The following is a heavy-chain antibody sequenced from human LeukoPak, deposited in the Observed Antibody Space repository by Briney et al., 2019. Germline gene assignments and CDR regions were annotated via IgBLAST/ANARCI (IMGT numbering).Heavy chain of an antibody. CDR2: IYYSGST. D-gene: IGHD1-26*01. CDR3: ARSLSGSYYYRYYYYYMDV. Sequence: SETLSLTCTVSGGSISSYYWSWIRQPPGKGLEWIGYIYYSGSTNYNPSLKSRVTISVDTSKNQFSLKLSSVTAADTAVYYCARSLSGSYYYRYYYYYMDVWGKGTTVTVSS. J-gene: IGHJ6*03. CDR1: GGSISSYY. V-gene: IGHV4-59*01.